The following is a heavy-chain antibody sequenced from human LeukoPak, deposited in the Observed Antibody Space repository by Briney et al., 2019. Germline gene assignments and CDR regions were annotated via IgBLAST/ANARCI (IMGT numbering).Heavy chain of an antibody. CDR2: IYSGGGT. J-gene: IGHJ4*02. D-gene: IGHD1-26*01. V-gene: IGHV4-34*01. Sequence: PSETLSLTCAAYGGSISGYYWSWIRQPPGKGLEWIGQIYSGGGTIYNPSLKSRVTFSLDTSKKQLSLKLTSVTAADTAVYYCARHLSGSYSFDYWGQGTLVIVSS. CDR1: GGSISGYY. CDR3: ARHLSGSYSFDY.